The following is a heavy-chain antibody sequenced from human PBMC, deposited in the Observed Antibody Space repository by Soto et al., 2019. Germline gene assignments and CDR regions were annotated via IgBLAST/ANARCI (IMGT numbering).Heavy chain of an antibody. Sequence: GGSLRLSCVASGFTFSSYPMHWVRQAPGKGLEWVAVISFDGTYKYYADSVRGRFTISRDNSKDTLYLQTHSLRAEDTAVYYCARAGLVEGADILTGYYVGWFDPWGQGTLVTVSS. CDR2: ISFDGTYK. D-gene: IGHD3-9*01. V-gene: IGHV3-30*04. CDR3: ARAGLVEGADILTGYYVGWFDP. CDR1: GFTFSSYP. J-gene: IGHJ5*02.